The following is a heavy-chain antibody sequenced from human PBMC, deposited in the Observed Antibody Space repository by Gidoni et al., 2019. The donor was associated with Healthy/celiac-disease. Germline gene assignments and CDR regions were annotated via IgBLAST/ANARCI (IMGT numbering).Heavy chain of an antibody. J-gene: IGHJ5*02. D-gene: IGHD2-15*01. CDR2: IYTSGST. CDR1: GGSISSGRYY. V-gene: IGHV4-61*02. Sequence: QVQLQESGPGLVKPSQTLSLTCPVSGGSISSGRYYWSWIRQPAGKGLEWIGRIYTSGSTNYNPSLKSRVTMSVDTSKNQFSLKLSSVTAADTAVYYCARDIVVVVAATPRNWFDPWGQGTLVTVSS. CDR3: ARDIVVVVAATPRNWFDP.